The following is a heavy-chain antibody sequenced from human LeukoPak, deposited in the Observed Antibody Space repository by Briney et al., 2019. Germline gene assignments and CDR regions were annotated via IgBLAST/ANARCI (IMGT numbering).Heavy chain of an antibody. V-gene: IGHV4-38-2*02. CDR1: GYSISSGYY. J-gene: IGHJ4*02. CDR2: IDHSGST. Sequence: SETLSLTCTVSGYSISSGYYWGWIRQPPGKGLEWTGSIDHSGSTYYNPSLKSRITISVDTSKNQFSLKLSSVTAADTAVYYCARPTNLFLWLRGGYNYNYFDYWGQGTLVTVSS. D-gene: IGHD5-24*01. CDR3: ARPTNLFLWLRGGYNYNYFDY.